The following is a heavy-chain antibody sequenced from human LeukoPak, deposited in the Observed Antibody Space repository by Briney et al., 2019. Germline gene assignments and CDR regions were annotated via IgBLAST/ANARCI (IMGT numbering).Heavy chain of an antibody. D-gene: IGHD5-18*01. V-gene: IGHV3-53*01. Sequence: GGSLRLSCAVSGFTVSSNYMTWVRQAPGKGLEWVSVIYSGGSIYYADSVKGRFTISRDISKNTVDLQLNSLRAEDTAVYYCASGKETSMAQGYWGQGALVTVSS. CDR3: ASGKETSMAQGY. J-gene: IGHJ4*02. CDR2: IYSGGSI. CDR1: GFTVSSNY.